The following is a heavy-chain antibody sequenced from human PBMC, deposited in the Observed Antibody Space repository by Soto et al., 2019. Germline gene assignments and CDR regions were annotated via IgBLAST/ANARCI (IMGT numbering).Heavy chain of an antibody. CDR1: GGSISSYY. V-gene: IGHV4-59*01. CDR3: AREDRDGMDV. Sequence: QVQLQESGPGLVKPSETLSLTCTVSGGSISSYYWSWIRQPPGKGLEWIGYIYYSGSTNYNPSLNXXVXIXADTSKNQFSLKLSSVTAADTAVYYCAREDRDGMDVWGQGTTVTVSS. J-gene: IGHJ6*02. D-gene: IGHD3-10*01. CDR2: IYYSGST.